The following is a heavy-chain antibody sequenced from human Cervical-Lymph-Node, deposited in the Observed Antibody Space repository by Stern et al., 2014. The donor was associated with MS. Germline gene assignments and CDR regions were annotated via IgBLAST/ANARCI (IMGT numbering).Heavy chain of an antibody. J-gene: IGHJ4*02. CDR2: IDWDGDK. V-gene: IGHV2-70*01. CDR1: GFSLSTTGMC. CDR3: VRSQTMFRGVTFFDY. Sequence: GQSGPALVKPTQTLTLTCSFSGFSLSTTGMCVSWIRQPPGQALEWLALIDWDGDKYYTTSLKTRLTISKDTSKNQVVLTMTNVDPVDTATYYCVRSQTMFRGVTFFDYWGQGTLITVSS. D-gene: IGHD3-10*01.